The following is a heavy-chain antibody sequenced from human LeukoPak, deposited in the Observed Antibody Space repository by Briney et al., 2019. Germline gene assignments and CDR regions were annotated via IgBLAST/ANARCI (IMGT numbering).Heavy chain of an antibody. Sequence: GVSLRLSCAASGFTFSSYAMHCVRQAPGKGREWVALITYDGSSKYYADSVKGRFTISRDNSKNTLYLQMSSLRAEDTAVYYCAREQRGYDCYYWGQGTLVTVSS. D-gene: IGHD5-12*01. J-gene: IGHJ4*02. V-gene: IGHV3-30-3*01. CDR2: ITYDGSSK. CDR3: AREQRGYDCYY. CDR1: GFTFSSYA.